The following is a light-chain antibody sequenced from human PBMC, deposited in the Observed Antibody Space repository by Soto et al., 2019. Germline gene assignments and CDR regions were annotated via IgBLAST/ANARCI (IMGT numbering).Light chain of an antibody. V-gene: IGKV1-5*03. CDR3: QHYNSYSIT. Sequence: DIQMTQSPSTLSASVGDRVTITCRASQSISSWLAWYQQKPGKAPKLLIYKASSLVSGVPSRFSGSGSGTEVSLTISSLQPDDFAAYYCQHYNSYSITFGQGTRLEIK. CDR1: QSISSW. CDR2: KAS. J-gene: IGKJ5*01.